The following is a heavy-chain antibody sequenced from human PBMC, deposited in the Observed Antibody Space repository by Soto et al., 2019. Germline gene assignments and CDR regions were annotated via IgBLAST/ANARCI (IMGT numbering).Heavy chain of an antibody. CDR1: GYSFTSYW. J-gene: IGHJ4*02. V-gene: IGHV5-10-1*01. CDR3: ARLLAYCGGDCYFGIAY. CDR2: IDPSDSYA. D-gene: IGHD2-21*02. Sequence: GALKISCKGSGYSFTSYWISWVRQMPGKGLEWMGRIDPSDSYANYSPSFQGHVTISADKSISTAYLQWSSLRASDTAMYYCARLLAYCGGDCYFGIAYWGQGTLVTASS.